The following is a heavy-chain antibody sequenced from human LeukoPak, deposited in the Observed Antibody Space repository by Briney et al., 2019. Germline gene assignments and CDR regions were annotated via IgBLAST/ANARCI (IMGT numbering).Heavy chain of an antibody. CDR2: ISSSSSYI. CDR3: ARTLTYGDYPLDAFDI. D-gene: IGHD4-17*01. Sequence: PGGSLRLSCAASGFTFSSYSMNWVRQAPGKGLEWVSSISSSSSYIYYADSVKGRFTISRDNAKNSLYLQMNSLRAEDTAVYYCARTLTYGDYPLDAFDIWGQGTMVPSLQ. V-gene: IGHV3-21*04. J-gene: IGHJ3*02. CDR1: GFTFSSYS.